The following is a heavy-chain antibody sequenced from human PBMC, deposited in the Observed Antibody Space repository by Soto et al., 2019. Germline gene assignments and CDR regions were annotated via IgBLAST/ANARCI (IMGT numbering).Heavy chain of an antibody. V-gene: IGHV3-30*18. Sequence: AGSLRLSCAASGFTFSSYGMHWVRQAPGKGLEWVAVISYDGSNKYYADSVKGRFTISRDNSKNTLYLQMNSLRAEDTAVYYCAKGSIAVAGTVDYWGQGTLVTVSS. CDR3: AKGSIAVAGTVDY. D-gene: IGHD6-19*01. J-gene: IGHJ4*02. CDR1: GFTFSSYG. CDR2: ISYDGSNK.